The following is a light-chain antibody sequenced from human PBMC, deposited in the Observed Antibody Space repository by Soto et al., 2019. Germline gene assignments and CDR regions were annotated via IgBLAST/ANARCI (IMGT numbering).Light chain of an antibody. CDR1: QSISSW. CDR3: QHQWT. J-gene: IGKJ1*01. Sequence: DIQMTQSPSTLSASVGDRVTITCRASQSISSWLAWYQQKPGKAPKLLIYDASSLESGVPSRFSGSGSGTEFTLTISRLQPDDFATYYCQHQWTFGQGTKVEIK. V-gene: IGKV1-5*01. CDR2: DAS.